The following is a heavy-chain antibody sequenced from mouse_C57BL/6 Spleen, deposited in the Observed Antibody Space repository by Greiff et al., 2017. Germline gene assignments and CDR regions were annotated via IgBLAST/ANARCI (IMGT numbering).Heavy chain of an antibody. Sequence: QVQLQQPGAELVKPGASVKLSCKASGYTFTSYWITWVKQRPGPGLEWIGDIYPGSGSTNYNEKFKSKATLTVDTSSSTAYMQLSSLTSEDSAVYYCAREGITTVVACDYWGQGTTLTVSS. CDR2: IYPGSGST. V-gene: IGHV1-55*01. D-gene: IGHD1-1*01. CDR3: AREGITTVVACDY. J-gene: IGHJ2*01. CDR1: GYTFTSYW.